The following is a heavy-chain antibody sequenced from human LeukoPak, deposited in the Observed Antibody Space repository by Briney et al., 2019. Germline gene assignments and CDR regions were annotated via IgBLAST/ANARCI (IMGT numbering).Heavy chain of an antibody. V-gene: IGHV3-66*01. D-gene: IGHD4-17*01. CDR3: ARDPNFGYGEDY. CDR1: GFTVSSNY. CDR2: IYSGGST. J-gene: IGHJ4*02. Sequence: GGSLRLSCAASGFTVSSNYMSWVRQAPGKGLEWASVIYSGGSTYYADSVKGRFTISRDNSKNTLYLQMNSLRAEDTAVYYCARDPNFGYGEDYWGQGTLVTVSS.